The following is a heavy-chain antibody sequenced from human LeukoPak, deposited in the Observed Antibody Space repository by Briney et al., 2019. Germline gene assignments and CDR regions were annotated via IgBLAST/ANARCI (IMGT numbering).Heavy chain of an antibody. CDR2: IIPIFGTA. CDR1: GGTFSSYA. V-gene: IGHV1-69*13. J-gene: IGHJ1*01. CDR3: ARGRQLHLGELFPFAEFFQP. Sequence: SVKVSCKASGGTFSSYAISWVRQAPGQGLEWMGGIIPIFGTANYAQKFQGRVTITADESTSTAYMELSSLRSEDTAVYYCARGRQLHLGELFPFAEFFQPWGQGTLVTVFS. D-gene: IGHD3-16*01.